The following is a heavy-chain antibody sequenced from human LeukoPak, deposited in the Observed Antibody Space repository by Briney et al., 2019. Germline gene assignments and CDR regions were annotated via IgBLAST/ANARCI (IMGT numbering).Heavy chain of an antibody. V-gene: IGHV3-48*01. CDR3: ARHPSNSGSYYFDY. CDR1: GFTFSSYA. CDR2: ISSSSSTI. J-gene: IGHJ4*02. D-gene: IGHD1-26*01. Sequence: QPGGSLRLSCAASGFTFSSYAMSWVRQAPGKGLEWASYISSSSSTIYYADSVKGRFTISRDNAKNSLYLQMNSLGAEDTAVYYCARHPSNSGSYYFDYWGQGTLVTVSS.